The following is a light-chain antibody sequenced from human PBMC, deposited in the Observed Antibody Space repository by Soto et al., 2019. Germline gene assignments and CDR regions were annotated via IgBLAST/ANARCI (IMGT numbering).Light chain of an antibody. Sequence: IQGTHTQYALSASVVDRDDITWRASQDIAGYLAWYQHKPGRTPELLIHGASRLQSGVPARFSGSGSGTDFTLSINSLQPEDFATYYCQQAYSLPITFGQGTRLEIK. CDR1: QDIAGY. CDR2: GAS. CDR3: QQAYSLPIT. J-gene: IGKJ5*01. V-gene: IGKV1D-12*01.